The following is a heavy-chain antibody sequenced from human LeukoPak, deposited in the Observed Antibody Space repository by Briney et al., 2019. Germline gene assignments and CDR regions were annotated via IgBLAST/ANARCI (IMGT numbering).Heavy chain of an antibody. Sequence: SETLSLTCTVSGGSISSDYWIWIRQPPGKGLEWIGYVYYSGSTNYNPSLKRRVTISVDTSKNQFSLKLSSVTAADTAVYYCARRTYDLWSGDYTGAFDIWGQGKMVTVSS. D-gene: IGHD3-3*01. CDR1: GGSISSDY. J-gene: IGHJ3*02. CDR2: VYYSGST. V-gene: IGHV4-59*01. CDR3: ARRTYDLWSGDYTGAFDI.